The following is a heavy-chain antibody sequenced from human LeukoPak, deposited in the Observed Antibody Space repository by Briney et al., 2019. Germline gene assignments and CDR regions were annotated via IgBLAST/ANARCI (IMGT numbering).Heavy chain of an antibody. CDR1: GYTFTSYG. Sequence: ASVKVSCKASGYTFTSYGISWVRQAPGQGLEWMGWISAYNGNTNYAQKLQGRVTMTTDTSTSTAYMELRSLRSDDTAVYYCARAVRGGHSYWYFDLWGRGTLVTVSS. J-gene: IGHJ2*01. CDR3: ARAVRGGHSYWYFDL. D-gene: IGHD2-15*01. CDR2: ISAYNGNT. V-gene: IGHV1-18*01.